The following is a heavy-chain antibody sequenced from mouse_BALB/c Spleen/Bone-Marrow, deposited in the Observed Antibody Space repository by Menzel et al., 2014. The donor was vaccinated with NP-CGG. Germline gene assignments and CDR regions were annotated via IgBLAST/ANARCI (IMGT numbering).Heavy chain of an antibody. CDR1: GYTFTSYW. CDR3: ARSDGYYPYYYAMDY. Sequence: QVQLKQSGAELVKPGASVKLSCKATGYTFTSYWMHWVKQRPGQGLDWIGEINPSNGRTNYNEKFKSKATLTVDKSSSTAYMQLSSLTSEESAVYYCARSDGYYPYYYAMDYWGQGTSVTVSS. V-gene: IGHV1S81*02. D-gene: IGHD2-3*01. CDR2: INPSNGRT. J-gene: IGHJ4*01.